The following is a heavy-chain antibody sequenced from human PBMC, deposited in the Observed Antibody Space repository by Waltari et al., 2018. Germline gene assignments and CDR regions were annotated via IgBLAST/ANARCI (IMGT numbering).Heavy chain of an antibody. CDR2: IYYSGST. CDR3: AKHPRGYSGYDWHYFDY. CDR1: GGSISSYY. J-gene: IGHJ4*02. Sequence: QVQLQESGPGLVKPSETLSLTCTVSGGSISSYYWSWIRQFPGKGLEWIGYIYYSGSTNYNPSLKSRVTISVDTSKNQFSLKLNSVTAADTAVYYCAKHPRGYSGYDWHYFDYWGQGTLVTVSS. V-gene: IGHV4-59*01. D-gene: IGHD5-12*01.